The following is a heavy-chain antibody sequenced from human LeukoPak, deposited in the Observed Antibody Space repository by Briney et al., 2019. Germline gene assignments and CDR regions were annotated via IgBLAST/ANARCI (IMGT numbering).Heavy chain of an antibody. D-gene: IGHD5-24*01. CDR2: IYYSGST. V-gene: IGHV4-61*01. CDR3: ARGRDGYNFGFDY. Sequence: SETLSLTCTVSGGSVSSGSYYWSWIRQPPGKGLEWIGYIYYSGSTNYNPSLKSRVTISVDTSKNQFSLTLSSVTAADTAVYYCARGRDGYNFGFDYWGQGTLVTVSS. CDR1: GGSVSSGSYY. J-gene: IGHJ4*02.